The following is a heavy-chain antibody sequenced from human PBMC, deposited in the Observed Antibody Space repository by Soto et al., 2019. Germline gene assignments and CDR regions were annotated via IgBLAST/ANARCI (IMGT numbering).Heavy chain of an antibody. CDR3: ARGPGGVFTPPSYYYYGMYV. D-gene: IGHD1-26*01. J-gene: IGHJ6*04. CDR1: GGSFSGYY. V-gene: IGHV4-34*01. CDR2: INHSGST. Sequence: SETLSLTCAVYGGSFSGYYWSWIRQPPGKGLEWIGEINHSGSTNYNSSLKSRVTISVDTSKNQFSLKLSSVTAADTAVYYCARGPGGVFTPPSYYYYGMYVCGKGNTVIVYS.